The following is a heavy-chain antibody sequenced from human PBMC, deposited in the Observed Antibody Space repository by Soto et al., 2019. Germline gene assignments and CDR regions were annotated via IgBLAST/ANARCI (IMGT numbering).Heavy chain of an antibody. CDR3: AKALSGTWFGELLPYAYYYGMDV. Sequence: GGSLRLSCAASGFTFSSYGMHWVRQAPGKGLEWVAVISYDGSNKYYADSVKGRFTISRDNSKNTLYLQMNNLRAEHKAVYYCAKALSGTWFGELLPYAYYYGMDVWGQGTTVTVSS. CDR1: GFTFSSYG. CDR2: ISYDGSNK. D-gene: IGHD3-10*01. J-gene: IGHJ6*02. V-gene: IGHV3-30*18.